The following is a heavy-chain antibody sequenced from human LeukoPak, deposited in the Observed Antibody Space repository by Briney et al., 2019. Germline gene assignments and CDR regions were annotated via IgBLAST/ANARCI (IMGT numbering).Heavy chain of an antibody. CDR1: GFTFSSYE. CDR3: ARETVRSLDY. D-gene: IGHD4-17*01. J-gene: IGHJ4*02. CDR2: ISSTGSTI. Sequence: GGSLRLSCAASGFTFSSYEMNWVRQAPGKGLEWVSYISSTGSTIYYADSVKGRFTISRDNAKNSLYLQMNSLRAEDTAVYYCARETVRSLDYWGQGTLVTVSS. V-gene: IGHV3-48*03.